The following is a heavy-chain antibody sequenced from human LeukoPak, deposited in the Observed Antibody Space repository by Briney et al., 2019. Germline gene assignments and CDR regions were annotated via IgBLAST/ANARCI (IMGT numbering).Heavy chain of an antibody. CDR3: AIQPWGSGNNWYFDL. V-gene: IGHV1-2*02. CDR1: GYTLSGFY. J-gene: IGHJ2*01. CDR2: ISPNSGGT. D-gene: IGHD7-27*01. Sequence: ASAKVSCKPSGYTLSGFYIHWVRQAPGQGLEWMGWISPNSGGTDYAQRFQGRVTMTRDTSISTAYMELSSLRSDDTAVYYCAIQPWGSGNNWYFDLWGRGTLVTVSS.